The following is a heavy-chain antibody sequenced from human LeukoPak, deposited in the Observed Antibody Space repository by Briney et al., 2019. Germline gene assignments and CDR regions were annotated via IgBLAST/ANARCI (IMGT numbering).Heavy chain of an antibody. Sequence: GGPLRLSFTTLGLTFPPPGFNGFARAPGKGLKWVASIGPTGFDRYHADSIKGRFTISRDNANNFLYLQMDSLRAEDTAVYYCATETNGRHYDYWGQGTLLTVSS. D-gene: IGHD1-14*01. CDR3: ATETNGRHYDY. CDR2: IGPTGFDR. V-gene: IGHV3-21*06. J-gene: IGHJ4*02. CDR1: GLTFPPPG.